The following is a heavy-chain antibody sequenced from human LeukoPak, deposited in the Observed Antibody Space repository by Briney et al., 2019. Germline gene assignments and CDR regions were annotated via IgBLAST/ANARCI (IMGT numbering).Heavy chain of an antibody. Sequence: PGGSLRLSCAASGFSFSSDAMSWVRQAPGKGLEWVSGISGSAGRTYYADSVKGRFTISRDNSKNTVFLQMNSLRAEDTAVYYCAKDGRMDFGVNYDSPWYWGQGTLVTVSS. CDR2: ISGSAGRT. J-gene: IGHJ4*02. CDR1: GFSFSSDA. CDR3: AKDGRMDFGVNYDSPWY. V-gene: IGHV3-23*01. D-gene: IGHD4/OR15-4a*01.